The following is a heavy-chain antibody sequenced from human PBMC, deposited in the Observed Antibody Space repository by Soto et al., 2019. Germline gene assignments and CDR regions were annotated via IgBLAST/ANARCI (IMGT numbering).Heavy chain of an antibody. J-gene: IGHJ5*02. D-gene: IGHD3-22*01. CDR3: ARALYYYDSSGYYGS. V-gene: IGHV3-21*01. CDR2: ISSSSSYI. CDR1: GFTFSSYS. Sequence: EVQLVESGGGLVKPGGSLRLSCAASGFTFSSYSMNWVRQAPGKGLEWVSSISSSSSYIYYADSVKGRFTISRDNAKNSLYLQMNSLRAEDTAVYDCARALYYYDSSGYYGSWGQGTLVTVSS.